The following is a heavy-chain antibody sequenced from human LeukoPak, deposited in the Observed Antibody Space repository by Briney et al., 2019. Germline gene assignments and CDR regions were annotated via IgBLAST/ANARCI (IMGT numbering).Heavy chain of an antibody. J-gene: IGHJ4*02. Sequence: GGSLRLSCAASGFTFSSYWMHWVRQAPGKGLVWVSRINTDGSSTSYADSVKGRFTISRDNAKNTLYLQMNSLRAEDTAVYYCAREQASYYGSGSYEPYFDYWGQGTLVTVSS. CDR2: INTDGSST. D-gene: IGHD3-10*01. CDR3: AREQASYYGSGSYEPYFDY. V-gene: IGHV3-74*01. CDR1: GFTFSSYW.